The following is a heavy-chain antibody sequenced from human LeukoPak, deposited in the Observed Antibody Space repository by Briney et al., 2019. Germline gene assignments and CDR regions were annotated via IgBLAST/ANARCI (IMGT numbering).Heavy chain of an antibody. CDR3: AREDGGYSYGYALDY. D-gene: IGHD5-18*01. J-gene: IGHJ4*02. CDR2: ISSSSSYI. V-gene: IGHV3-21*01. CDR1: GFTFSSYS. Sequence: GGSLRLSCAASGFTFSSYSMNWVRQAPGKGLEWVSSISSSSSYIYYADSVKGRFTISRDNAKNSLYLQMNSLRAEDTAVYYCAREDGGYSYGYALDYWGQGTLVTVS.